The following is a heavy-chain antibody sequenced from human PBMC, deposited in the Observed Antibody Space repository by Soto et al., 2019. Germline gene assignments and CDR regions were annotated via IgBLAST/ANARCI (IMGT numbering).Heavy chain of an antibody. CDR3: AREAINSSGYSHYFQH. CDR1: GYTFTHYH. J-gene: IGHJ1*01. CDR2: INPSGGST. D-gene: IGHD3-22*01. V-gene: IGHV1-46*01. Sequence: ASVKVSCKASGYTFTHYHVYWVRQALGRGLEWLGMINPSGGSTTYAQNLQGRVTMTRDTSTNTVYMELSSLRSEDTAVYYCAREAINSSGYSHYFQHWGQGTLVTVSS.